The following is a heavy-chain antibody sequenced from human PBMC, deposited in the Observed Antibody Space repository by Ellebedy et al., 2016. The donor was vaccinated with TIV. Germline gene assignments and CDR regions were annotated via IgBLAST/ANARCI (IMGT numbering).Heavy chain of an antibody. CDR3: ARGGYLIGEPIDY. CDR1: GYTFTSDL. CDR2: INPSNGGT. V-gene: IGHV1-46*01. Sequence: AASVKVSCKASGYTFTSDLIHWVRQAPGQGLEWMGVINPSNGGTGYAQKFQGRVTMTRDTSASTVYMELSRLTSDDTAVYFCARGGYLIGEPIDYWGHGTLVTVSS. J-gene: IGHJ4*01. D-gene: IGHD3-16*01.